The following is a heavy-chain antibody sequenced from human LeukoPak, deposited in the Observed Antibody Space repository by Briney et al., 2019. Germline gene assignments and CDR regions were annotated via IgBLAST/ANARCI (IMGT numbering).Heavy chain of an antibody. CDR2: IWHDGGRK. V-gene: IGHV3-33*01. CDR1: GFTFSTHG. CDR3: ARDIGNSGFNLDY. D-gene: IGHD5-12*01. J-gene: IGHJ4*02. Sequence: PGGSLRLSCVVSGFTFSTHGFHWIRQAPGKGLEWASVIWHDGGRKEYADSVRGRFTISRDNSNLYLQMNSLRAEDTAIYYCARDIGNSGFNLDYWGQGTPVTVSS.